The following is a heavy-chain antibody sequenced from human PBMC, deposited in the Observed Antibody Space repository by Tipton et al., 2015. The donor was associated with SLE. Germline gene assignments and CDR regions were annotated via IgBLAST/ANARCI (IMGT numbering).Heavy chain of an antibody. V-gene: IGHV4-30-2*06. CDR2: IYHSGST. J-gene: IGHJ3*02. CDR1: GGSISSGGYS. CDR3: AREDMTTVTTGGAFDI. D-gene: IGHD4-17*01. Sequence: TLSLTCAVSGGSISSGGYSWSWFRQSPGKGLEWIGYIYHSGSTYYNPSLKSRVTISGDRSKNQFSLKLSSVTAADTAVYYCAREDMTTVTTGGAFDIWGQGTMVTVSS.